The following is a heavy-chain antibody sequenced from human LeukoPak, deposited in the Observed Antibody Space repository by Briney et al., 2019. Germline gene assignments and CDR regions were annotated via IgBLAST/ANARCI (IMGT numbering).Heavy chain of an antibody. Sequence: SETLSLTCTVSGGSISSYYWSWIRQPPGKGLEWIGYIYYSGSANYNPSLKSRVTISVDTSKNQFSLKLTSVTAADTAVYYCARYYYGSGWDYGMDVWGQGTTVTVS. J-gene: IGHJ6*02. CDR2: IYYSGSA. CDR1: GGSISSYY. D-gene: IGHD3-10*01. CDR3: ARYYYGSGWDYGMDV. V-gene: IGHV4-59*01.